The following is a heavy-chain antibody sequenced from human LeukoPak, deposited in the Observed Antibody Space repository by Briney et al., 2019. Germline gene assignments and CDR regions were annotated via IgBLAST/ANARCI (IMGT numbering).Heavy chain of an antibody. CDR2: IHYSGST. D-gene: IGHD2-2*01. Sequence: PSETLSLTCTVSGGSISSYYWSWMRQPPGKGLEWIGYIHYSGSTNYNPSLKSRVSISLDTSKNQFSLKLNSVTAADTAVYYCARGSSPFDYWGQGTLVTVSS. V-gene: IGHV4-59*01. J-gene: IGHJ4*02. CDR1: GGSISSYY. CDR3: ARGSSPFDY.